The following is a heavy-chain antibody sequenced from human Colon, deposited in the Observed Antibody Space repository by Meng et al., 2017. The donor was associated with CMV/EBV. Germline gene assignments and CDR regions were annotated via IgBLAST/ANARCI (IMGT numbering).Heavy chain of an antibody. CDR1: GFTFSSYA. Sequence: SLRLSCAASGFTFSSYAMHWVRQAPGKGLEWVASISYDGNKKKYADSVTGRFTISRDTPKDTLYLEVKSLKTDDTAIYYCARDKGTGAFDYWGQGSLVTVSS. CDR2: ISYDGNKK. J-gene: IGHJ4*02. CDR3: ARDKGTGAFDY. V-gene: IGHV3-30*04. D-gene: IGHD3/OR15-3a*01.